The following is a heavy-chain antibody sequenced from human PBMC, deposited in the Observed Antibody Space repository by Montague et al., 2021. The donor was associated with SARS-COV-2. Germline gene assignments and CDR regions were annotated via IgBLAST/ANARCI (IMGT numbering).Heavy chain of an antibody. Sequence: SETLSLTCAVYGASLSDYYWTWIRQPPGKGLEWIGEINHSGSTNXVPFLKSRVTISVDTSNNQFSLRLRSVTAADTAVYYCARAFTDWLRYYGMDVWGQGTTVTVSS. CDR2: INHSGST. J-gene: IGHJ6*02. CDR3: ARAFTDWLRYYGMDV. D-gene: IGHD3-9*01. V-gene: IGHV4-34*01. CDR1: GASLSDYY.